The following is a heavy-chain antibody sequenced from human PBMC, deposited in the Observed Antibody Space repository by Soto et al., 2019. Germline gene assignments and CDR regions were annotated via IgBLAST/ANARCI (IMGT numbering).Heavy chain of an antibody. Sequence: EVQLVESGGGLVQPGGSLRLSCAASGFTFSSYAMHWVRQAPGKGLEYVSAISSNGGSTYYANSVKGRFTISRDNSKNTLYLQMGSLRAEDMAVYYCARALAAAGTTYYYYYYYMDVWGKGTTVTVSS. CDR2: ISSNGGST. J-gene: IGHJ6*03. CDR3: ARALAAAGTTYYYYYYYMDV. V-gene: IGHV3-64*01. D-gene: IGHD6-13*01. CDR1: GFTFSSYA.